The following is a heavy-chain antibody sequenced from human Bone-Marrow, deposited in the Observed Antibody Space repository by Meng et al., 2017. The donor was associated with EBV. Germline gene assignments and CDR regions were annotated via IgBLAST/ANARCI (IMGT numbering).Heavy chain of an antibody. CDR2: ISGSGRTT. V-gene: IGHV3-23*01. D-gene: IGHD3-10*01. CDR3: TKNYYGSGSPPFGPDY. CDR1: GFAFDTFA. Sequence: VKVLVAGGGVGQPGVSLGRSCEASGFAFDTFAMSWVRQAPGKGLEWVSVISGSGRTTYYADSVKGRFTISRDNSKNTLYLQMNSLRAEDTAVYYCTKNYYGSGSPPFGPDYWGQGTLVTVSS. J-gene: IGHJ4*02.